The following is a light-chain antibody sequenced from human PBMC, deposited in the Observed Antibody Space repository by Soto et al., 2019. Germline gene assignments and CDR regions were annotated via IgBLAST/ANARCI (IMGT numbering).Light chain of an antibody. J-gene: IGKJ1*01. CDR1: QSVSSSY. V-gene: IGKV3-20*01. Sequence: EIVLTQSPGTLSLSPGERATLSCRASQSVSSSYLAWYQQKPGQAPRLLIYGASSRATGIPVRFSGSGSGTDFALTIIRLEPEDFAVYYFQQYGSSPPWTFGQGTKVEIK. CDR3: QQYGSSPPWT. CDR2: GAS.